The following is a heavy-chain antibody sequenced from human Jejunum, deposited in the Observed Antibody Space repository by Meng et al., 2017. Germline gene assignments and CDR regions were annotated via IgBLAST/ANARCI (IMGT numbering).Heavy chain of an antibody. V-gene: IGHV4-39*07. Sequence: SETLSLTCIVSGGSFSSTNYYWGWIRQPPGKGLEWIGNIYNRGDTYYSSSLRSRVTMSIDTSKNQFSLKLNSVTAADAAVYFCARGLTDWSTKDAFDVWGQGTTVTVSS. CDR2: IYNRGDT. CDR1: GGSFSSTNYY. J-gene: IGHJ3*01. D-gene: IGHD2-21*01. CDR3: ARGLTDWSTKDAFDV.